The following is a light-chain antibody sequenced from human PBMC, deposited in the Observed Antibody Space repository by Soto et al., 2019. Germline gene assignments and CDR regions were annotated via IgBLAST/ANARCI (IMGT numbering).Light chain of an antibody. CDR2: GNT. CDR1: SSNIGAGYD. Sequence: QSVLTQPPSVSGAPGQRVTISCTGASSNIGAGYDVHWYQHLPGTVPKLLIYGNTNRPSGVPDRFSGSKSGTSASLAITGLAAEDGDDYYCHPQTFGLRAWVFGGGTK. V-gene: IGLV1-40*01. J-gene: IGLJ3*02. CDR3: HPQTFGLRAWV.